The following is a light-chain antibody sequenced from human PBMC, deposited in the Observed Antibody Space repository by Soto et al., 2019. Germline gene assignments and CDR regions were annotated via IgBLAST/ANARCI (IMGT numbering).Light chain of an antibody. Sequence: DIQMTQSPSSLSASVGDRVTITCRASQDISSWLAWFQQKPGQAPKLLIYAASSLQSGVPSRFSGSGSGTDFTLTIASLQPEDFATSHCKQSDSFPSTFGQWTRLEI. CDR2: AAS. J-gene: IGKJ5*01. CDR3: KQSDSFPST. CDR1: QDISSW. V-gene: IGKV1D-12*01.